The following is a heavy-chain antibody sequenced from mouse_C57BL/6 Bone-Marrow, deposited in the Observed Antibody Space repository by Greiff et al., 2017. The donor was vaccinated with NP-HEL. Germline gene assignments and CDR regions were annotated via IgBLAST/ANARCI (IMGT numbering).Heavy chain of an antibody. CDR3: ARPGSSYVWYFDV. J-gene: IGHJ1*03. CDR2: INPNYGTT. Sequence: EVHLVESGPELVKPGASVKISCKASGYSFTDYNMNWVKQSNGKSLEWIGVINPNYGTTSYNQKFKGKATLTVDQSSSTAYMQLNSLTSEDSAVYYCARPGSSYVWYFDVWGTGTTVTVSS. CDR1: GYSFTDYN. V-gene: IGHV1-39*01. D-gene: IGHD1-1*01.